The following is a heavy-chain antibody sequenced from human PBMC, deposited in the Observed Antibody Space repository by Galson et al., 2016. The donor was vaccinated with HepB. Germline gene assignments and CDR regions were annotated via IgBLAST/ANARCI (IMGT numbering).Heavy chain of an antibody. CDR1: GFSLSTSGVG. J-gene: IGHJ4*02. V-gene: IGHV2-5*02. Sequence: PALVKPTQTLTLTCTFSGFSLSTSGVGVGWIRQPPGKALEWLALIYWDDDKRYSPSLKSRLTITKDTSKNQVVLTITNMDPVDTATYYCAHSVTFGGVARRFDYWGQGTLVTVSS. D-gene: IGHD3-16*01. CDR2: IYWDDDK. CDR3: AHSVTFGGVARRFDY.